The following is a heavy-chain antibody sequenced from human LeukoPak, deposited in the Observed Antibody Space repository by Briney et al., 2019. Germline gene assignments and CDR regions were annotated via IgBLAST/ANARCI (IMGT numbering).Heavy chain of an antibody. CDR3: ARSPPAVVVTAITWFDP. Sequence: SETLSLTCTVSGGSISSYYWSWIRQPPGKGLEWIGYIYYSGSTNYNPSLKSRVTISVDTSKNQFSLKLSSVTAADTAVYYCARSPPAVVVTAITWFDPWGQGTLVTVSS. CDR2: IYYSGST. V-gene: IGHV4-59*01. D-gene: IGHD2-21*02. CDR1: GGSISSYY. J-gene: IGHJ5*02.